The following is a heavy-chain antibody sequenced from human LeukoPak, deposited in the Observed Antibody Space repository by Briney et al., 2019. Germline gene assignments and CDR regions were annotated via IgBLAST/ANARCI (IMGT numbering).Heavy chain of an antibody. CDR2: IYTSGST. CDR3: ARDPYYDFWSGYYTCAFDI. D-gene: IGHD3-3*01. Sequence: SETLSLTCTVSGGSISSYYWIWIRQPAGKGRAGIGRIYTSGSTNYNPSLKSRVTMAVDTSKNQFSLKLSSVTAADTAVYYCARDPYYDFWSGYYTCAFDIWGQGTMVTVSS. CDR1: GGSISSYY. V-gene: IGHV4-4*07. J-gene: IGHJ3*02.